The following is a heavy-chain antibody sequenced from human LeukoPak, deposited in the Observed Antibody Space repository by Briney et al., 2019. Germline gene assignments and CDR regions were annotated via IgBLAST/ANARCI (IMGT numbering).Heavy chain of an antibody. V-gene: IGHV1-8*01. CDR3: ARNSGLADC. J-gene: IGHJ4*02. CDR2: MNPKSGNT. Sequence: SVKVSCKASGYSFMDYDISWVRQATGQGLEWMGWMNPKSGNTGYAEKFQGRVAMTRDTSVGTAYMELSSLRSEDTAVYYCARNSGLADCWGKGTLVTVSS. D-gene: IGHD5-12*01. CDR1: GYSFMDYD.